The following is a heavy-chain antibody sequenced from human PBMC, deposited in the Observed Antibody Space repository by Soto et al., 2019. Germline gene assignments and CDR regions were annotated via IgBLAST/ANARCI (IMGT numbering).Heavy chain of an antibody. CDR1: GFTFTRYS. V-gene: IGHV3-21*06. Sequence: GGSLRLSCAASGFTFTRYSMNWVRQAPGKGLEWVSSISSTTNYIYYGDSMKGRFTTSRVNAKNSLYLEMNSLRAEDTAVYYCARESEDLTSNFDYWGQGTLVTVSS. CDR3: ARESEDLTSNFDY. J-gene: IGHJ4*02. CDR2: ISSTTNYI.